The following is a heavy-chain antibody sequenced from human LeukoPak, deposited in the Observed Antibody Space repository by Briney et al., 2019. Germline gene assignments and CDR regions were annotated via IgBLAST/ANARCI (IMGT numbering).Heavy chain of an antibody. CDR3: ARGKIAVAGIGDY. V-gene: IGHV4-59*01. J-gene: IGHJ4*02. CDR2: IYYSGST. CDR1: GGSISSYY. Sequence: SETLSLPCTVSGGSISSYYWSWIRQPPGKGLECIGYIYYSGSTNYNPPLKSRVTILEGPSKNQLSLTHNSANTPGTAVYYCARGKIAVAGIGDYWGQGTLVTVSS. D-gene: IGHD6-19*01.